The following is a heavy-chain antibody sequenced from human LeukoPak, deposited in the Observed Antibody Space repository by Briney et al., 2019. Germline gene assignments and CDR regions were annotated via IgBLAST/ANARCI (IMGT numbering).Heavy chain of an antibody. CDR2: IYTSGSA. J-gene: IGHJ4*02. D-gene: IGHD6-13*01. V-gene: IGHV4-61*02. CDR1: GGSISSGSYY. CDR3: ARSRGIISDSTLDY. Sequence: SETLSLTRTVSGGSISSGSYYWSWIRQPAGKGLEWIGRIYTSGSANYNPSLKSRVTMSLDTSKNQFSLKLSSVTAADTAVYYCARSRGIISDSTLDYWGQGTLVTVSS.